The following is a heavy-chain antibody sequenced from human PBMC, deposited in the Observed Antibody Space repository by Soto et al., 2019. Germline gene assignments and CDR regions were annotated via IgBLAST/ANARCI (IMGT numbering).Heavy chain of an antibody. V-gene: IGHV4-59*08. CDR1: GGSISSYY. CDR2: IYYSGST. J-gene: IGHJ6*03. D-gene: IGHD1-1*01. CDR3: ARRTGTTNYYYYYYMDV. Sequence: SETLSLTCTVSGGSISSYYWSWIRQPPGKGLEWIGYIYYSGSTNYNPSLKSRVTISVDTSKNQFSLKLSSVTAADTAVYYCARRTGTTNYYYYYYMDVWGKGTTVTVSS.